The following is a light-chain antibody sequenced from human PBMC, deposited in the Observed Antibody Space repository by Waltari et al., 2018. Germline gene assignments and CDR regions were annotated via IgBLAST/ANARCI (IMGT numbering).Light chain of an antibody. V-gene: IGKV3-20*01. CDR3: QHYVRLPAT. CDR2: GAS. Sequence: IVLTQSPGSLSSSPGERVTLSCRASQSVSRDSAWYQQQPGQAPRLLIFGASKRATGIPDRFSGRGSETDFSLTISRLEPEDFAVCYCQHYVRLPATFGRGTKVEVK. CDR1: QSVSRD. J-gene: IGKJ1*01.